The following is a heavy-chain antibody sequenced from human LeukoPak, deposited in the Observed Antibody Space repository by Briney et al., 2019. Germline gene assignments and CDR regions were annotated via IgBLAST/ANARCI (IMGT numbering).Heavy chain of an antibody. V-gene: IGHV4-34*09. CDR1: GGSFSGYY. CDR3: ARAVKGYYDILTDYPWIYYFDY. Sequence: PSETLSLTCAVYGGSFSGYYWSWIRQPPGKALEWIGYIYYSGSTYYNPSLKSRVTMSVDTSKNQFSLKLSSVTAADTAVYYCARAVKGYYDILTDYPWIYYFDYWGQGTLVTVSS. J-gene: IGHJ4*02. CDR2: IYYSGST. D-gene: IGHD3-9*01.